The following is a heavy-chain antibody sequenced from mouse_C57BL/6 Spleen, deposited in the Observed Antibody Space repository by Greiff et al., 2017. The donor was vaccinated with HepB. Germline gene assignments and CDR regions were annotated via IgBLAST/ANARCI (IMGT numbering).Heavy chain of an antibody. CDR1: GYTFTGYW. CDR3: ATRRDGYYRFAY. D-gene: IGHD2-3*01. Sequence: QVQLKQSGAELMKPGASVKLSCTATGYTFTGYWIEWVKQRPGHGLEWIGEILPGSGSTNYNEKFKGKATFTADKSSNTAYMQLSSLTTEDSAIYYCATRRDGYYRFAYWGQGTLVTVSA. CDR2: ILPGSGST. V-gene: IGHV1-9*01. J-gene: IGHJ3*01.